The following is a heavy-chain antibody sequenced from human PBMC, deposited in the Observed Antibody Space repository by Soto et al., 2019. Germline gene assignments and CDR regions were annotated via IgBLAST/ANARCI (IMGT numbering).Heavy chain of an antibody. V-gene: IGHV4-59*01. Sequence: SETLSLTCTVSGGSISSYYWSWIRQPPGKGLEWIGYIYYSGSTNYNPSLKSRVTISVDTSKNQFSLKLSSVTAADTAAYYCARVVAYSNYFDYWGQGTLVTVSS. CDR2: IYYSGST. CDR1: GGSISSYY. D-gene: IGHD4-4*01. J-gene: IGHJ4*02. CDR3: ARVVAYSNYFDY.